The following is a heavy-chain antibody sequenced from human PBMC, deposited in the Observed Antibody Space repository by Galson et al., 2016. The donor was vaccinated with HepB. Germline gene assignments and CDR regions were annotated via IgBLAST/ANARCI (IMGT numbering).Heavy chain of an antibody. D-gene: IGHD2-8*02. CDR3: LRSGY. CDR1: GFTFSTSW. CDR2: IDNGGNT. V-gene: IGHV3-66*01. Sequence: SLRLSCAASGFTFSTSWMTWVRHAPGKGLEWVSFIDNGGNTFYADSVKGRFTISRDSSKSTVFLQMNSLRAEDTAVYYCLRSGYWGQGTLVTVSS. J-gene: IGHJ4*02.